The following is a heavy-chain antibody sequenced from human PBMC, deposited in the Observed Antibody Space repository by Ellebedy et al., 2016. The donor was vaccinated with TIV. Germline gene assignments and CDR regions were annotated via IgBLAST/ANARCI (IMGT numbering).Heavy chain of an antibody. CDR1: GGSISSNY. CDR3: ARRYSGSSYHYFDY. V-gene: IGHV4-59*08. Sequence: MPSETLSLTCTVSGGSISSNYWDWIRQPPGKGPEWIGYIYNSVITNYNPSLKSRVTMSVDTSKRQLSLKLRSVTAADTAVYYCARRYSGSSYHYFDYWGQGTLVIVSS. D-gene: IGHD1-26*01. J-gene: IGHJ4*02. CDR2: IYNSVIT.